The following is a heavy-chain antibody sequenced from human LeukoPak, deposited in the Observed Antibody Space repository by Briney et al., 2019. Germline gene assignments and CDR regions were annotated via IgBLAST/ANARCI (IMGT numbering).Heavy chain of an antibody. CDR1: GGSISSYY. J-gene: IGHJ4*02. CDR2: IYYSGST. D-gene: IGHD6-19*01. CDR3: ASHGPNSSGWYLDY. Sequence: SETLSLTCTVSGGSISSYYWSWIRQPPGKGLEWIGYIYYSGSTNYNPSLKSRVTISVDTSKNQFSLKLSSVTAADTAVYYCASHGPNSSGWYLDYWGQGTLVTVSS. V-gene: IGHV4-59*08.